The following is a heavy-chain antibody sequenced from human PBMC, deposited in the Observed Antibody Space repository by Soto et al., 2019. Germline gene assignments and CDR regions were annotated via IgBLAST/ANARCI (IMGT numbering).Heavy chain of an antibody. CDR2: INRSGNT. Sequence: PSETLSLTCGVSGYSISSGYYWGWIRQPPGKGLEWIGSINRSGNTYYNPSFRSRVTISVDTSQNQLSLKVSSMTAADTAVYYCGRSGDDYGSHIDYWGQGTLVTVSS. D-gene: IGHD4-17*01. CDR3: GRSGDDYGSHIDY. CDR1: GYSISSGYY. V-gene: IGHV4-38-2*01. J-gene: IGHJ4*02.